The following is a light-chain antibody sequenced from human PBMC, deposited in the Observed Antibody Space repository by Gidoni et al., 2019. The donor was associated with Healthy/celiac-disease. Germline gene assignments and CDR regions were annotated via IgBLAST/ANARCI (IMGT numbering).Light chain of an antibody. CDR2: DAS. V-gene: IGKV1-5*01. Sequence: DIQMTQSPSTLSASVGDSVTITCRASQSISSWLAWYQQKPGKAPKLLSYDASSLESGVPSRFSGSGSGTEFTLTISSLQPDDFATYYCQQYKSYSPTFXHXTKLEIK. CDR3: QQYKSYSPT. CDR1: QSISSW. J-gene: IGKJ2*01.